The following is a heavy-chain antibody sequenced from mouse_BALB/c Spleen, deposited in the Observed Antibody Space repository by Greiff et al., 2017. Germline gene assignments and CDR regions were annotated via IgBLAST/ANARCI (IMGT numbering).Heavy chain of an antibody. CDR1: GYSITSGYY. V-gene: IGHV3-6*02. Sequence: VQLQQSGPGLVKPSQSLSLTCSVTGYSITSGYYWNWIRQFPGNKLEWMGYISYDGSNNYNPSLKNRISITRDTSKNQFFLKLNSVTTEDTATYYCARDHGSSYEFAYWGQGTLVTVSA. CDR2: ISYDGSN. D-gene: IGHD1-1*01. CDR3: ARDHGSSYEFAY. J-gene: IGHJ3*01.